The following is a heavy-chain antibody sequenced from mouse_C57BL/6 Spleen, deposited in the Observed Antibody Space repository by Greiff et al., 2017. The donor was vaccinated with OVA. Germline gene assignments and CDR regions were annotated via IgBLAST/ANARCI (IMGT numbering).Heavy chain of an antibody. CDR1: GYTFTSYW. Sequence: QVHVKQPGAELVKPGASVKMSCKASGYTFTSYWITWVKQRPGQGLEWIGDIYPGSGSTNYNEKFKSKATLTVDTSSSTAYMQLSSLTSEDSAVYYCVSWYFDVWGTGTTVTVSS. V-gene: IGHV1-55*01. J-gene: IGHJ1*03. CDR3: VSWYFDV. CDR2: IYPGSGST.